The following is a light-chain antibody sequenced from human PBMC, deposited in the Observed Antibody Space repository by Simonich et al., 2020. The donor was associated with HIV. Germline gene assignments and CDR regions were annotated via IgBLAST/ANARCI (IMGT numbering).Light chain of an antibody. CDR2: DAS. V-gene: IGKV3D-20*01. Sequence: EIVLTQSPATLSLSPGERATLSCRASQSISSGYVAWYQQKPGLAPRLLIYDASSRATGIPGRFRGSGSGTDFTLTISRLEPEDFAVYYCQQYGSSQTFAQGTKVEIK. J-gene: IGKJ1*01. CDR3: QQYGSSQT. CDR1: QSISSGY.